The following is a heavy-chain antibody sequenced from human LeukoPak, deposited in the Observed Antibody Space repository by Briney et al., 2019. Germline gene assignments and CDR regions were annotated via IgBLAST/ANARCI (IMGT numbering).Heavy chain of an antibody. D-gene: IGHD6-13*01. V-gene: IGHV1-24*01. CDR2: FDPEDGGT. Sequence: ASVKVSCKVSGYTLTELSMHWVRQAPGKGLEWMGGFDPEDGGTIYAQKFQGRVTMTEDTSTDTAYMELSSLRSEDTAVYYCATFGSPQQLVRGHYYYYGMDVWGQGTTVTVSS. CDR1: GYTLTELS. CDR3: ATFGSPQQLVRGHYYYYGMDV. J-gene: IGHJ6*02.